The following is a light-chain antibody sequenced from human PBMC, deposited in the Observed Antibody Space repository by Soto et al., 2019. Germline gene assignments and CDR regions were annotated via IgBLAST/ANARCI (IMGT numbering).Light chain of an antibody. CDR3: CSYASSSILYV. V-gene: IGLV2-23*01. CDR2: DGS. CDR1: SSDVGSYKL. Sequence: QSALTQPASVSGSPGQSITISCTGTSSDVGSYKLVSWYQHHPGKAPKLMIYDGSERPSGVSNRFSGSTSGNTASLTSSGLQAEDEADYYCCSYASSSILYVFGTGTKLTVL. J-gene: IGLJ1*01.